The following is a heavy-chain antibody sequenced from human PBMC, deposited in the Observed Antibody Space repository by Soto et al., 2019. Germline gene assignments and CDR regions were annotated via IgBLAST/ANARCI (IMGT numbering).Heavy chain of an antibody. CDR3: ARGRYGDY. J-gene: IGHJ4*02. D-gene: IGHD1-1*01. CDR1: GYAFTTYG. CDR2: ISAQNGNT. V-gene: IGHV1-18*01. Sequence: QDHLVQSGAEVKKPGASVKVSCKGSGYAFTTYGITWVRQAPGQGLVWMGWISAQNGNTNYAPQLQGRVTVTRDTSTSTAYMELRSLRSDDTAVYYCARGRYGDYWGQGALVTVSS.